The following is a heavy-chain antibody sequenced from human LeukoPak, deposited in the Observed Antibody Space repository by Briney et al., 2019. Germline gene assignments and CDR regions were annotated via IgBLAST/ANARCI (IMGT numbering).Heavy chain of an antibody. V-gene: IGHV4-39*07. J-gene: IGHJ4*02. CDR1: GGSISSSSYY. D-gene: IGHD3-3*01. CDR2: IYYSGST. CDR3: AREGLASITIFGVVTN. Sequence: SETLSLTCTVSGGSISSSSYYWGWIRQPPGKGLEWIGSIYYSGSTYYNPSLKSRVTISVDTSKNQFSLKLSSVTAADTAVYYCAREGLASITIFGVVTNWGQGTLVTVSS.